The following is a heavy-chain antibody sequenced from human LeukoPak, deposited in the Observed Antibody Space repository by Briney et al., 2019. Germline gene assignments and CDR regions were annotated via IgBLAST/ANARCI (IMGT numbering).Heavy chain of an antibody. V-gene: IGHV1-46*01. J-gene: IGHJ4*02. CDR3: AVGIVGATNYFDY. D-gene: IGHD1-26*01. CDR2: INPSGGST. Sequence: ASVKVSCKASGYTFTSYYMHWVRQAPGQGLEWMGIINPSGGSTSYAQKFQGRVTMTRDTSTSTAYMELSRLRSDDTAVYYCAVGIVGATNYFDYWGQGTLVTVSS. CDR1: GYTFTSYY.